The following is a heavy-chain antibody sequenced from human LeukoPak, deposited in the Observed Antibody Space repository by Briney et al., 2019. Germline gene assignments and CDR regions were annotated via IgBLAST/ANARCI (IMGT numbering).Heavy chain of an antibody. CDR2: ISYDGSNK. Sequence: GGSLRLSCAASGFTFSSYAMHWVRQAPGKGLEWVAVISYDGSNKYYADSVKDRFTISRDNSKNTLYLQMNSLRAEDTAVYYCARVPRRYSSSRLDYYFDYWGQGTLVTVSS. J-gene: IGHJ4*02. D-gene: IGHD6-13*01. CDR3: ARVPRRYSSSRLDYYFDY. CDR1: GFTFSSYA. V-gene: IGHV3-30-3*01.